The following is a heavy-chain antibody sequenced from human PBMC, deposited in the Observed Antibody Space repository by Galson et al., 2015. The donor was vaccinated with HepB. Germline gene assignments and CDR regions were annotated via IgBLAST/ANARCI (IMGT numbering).Heavy chain of an antibody. J-gene: IGHJ4*02. CDR3: ARSAYSSSSYCFDY. CDR1: GFSLSTSGMC. V-gene: IGHV2-70*01. D-gene: IGHD6-6*01. Sequence: PALVKPTQTLTLTCTFSGFSLSTSGMCVSWIRQPPGKALEWLALIDWDDDKYYSTSLKTRLTISKDTSKNQVVLTMTNMDPVDTATYYCARSAYSSSSYCFDYWGQGTLVTVSS. CDR2: IDWDDDK.